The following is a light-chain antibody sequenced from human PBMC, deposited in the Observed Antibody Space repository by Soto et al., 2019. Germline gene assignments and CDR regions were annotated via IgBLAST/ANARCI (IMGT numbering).Light chain of an antibody. V-gene: IGKV3-20*01. CDR2: DAS. CDR3: QQWIT. J-gene: IGKJ5*01. CDR1: QSVSSSY. Sequence: EIVLTQSPGTLSLSPGERATLSCRASQSVSSSYLAWYQQKPGQAPRLLIYDASSRATGIPDRFSGSGSGTDFTLTISRLEPEDFAVYYCQQWITFGQGTRLEIK.